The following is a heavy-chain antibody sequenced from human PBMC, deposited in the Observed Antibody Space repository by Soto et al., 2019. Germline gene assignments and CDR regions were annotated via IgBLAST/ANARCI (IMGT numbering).Heavy chain of an antibody. CDR3: AIERTVAGNDC. CDR2: MDPNSGNT. V-gene: IGHV1-8*01. D-gene: IGHD6-19*01. Sequence: QVQLVQSGAEVKKPGASVKVSCKASGYTFTSYDINWVRQATGQGLEWMGWMDPNSGNTGYAQKFQGIVTMTRNTSRSTAYMELSSRRSEDTAVYYCAIERTVAGNDCWGQGTLVTVSS. J-gene: IGHJ4*02. CDR1: GYTFTSYD.